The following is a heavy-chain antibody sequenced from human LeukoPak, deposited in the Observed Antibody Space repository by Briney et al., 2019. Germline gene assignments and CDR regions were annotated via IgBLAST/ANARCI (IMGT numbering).Heavy chain of an antibody. D-gene: IGHD3-10*01. V-gene: IGHV3-30*03. CDR2: ISFDGSNK. CDR1: GFTFSTYG. Sequence: GGSLRLSCAASGFTFSTYGMYWVRQAPGKGLEWVAVISFDGSNKYYVDSVKGRFTISRDNSKNTLYLQMNSLKCEDTALYYFWRDSGGGFGELLLEYWGQGTLVTVSS. J-gene: IGHJ4*02. CDR3: WRDSGGGFGELLLEY.